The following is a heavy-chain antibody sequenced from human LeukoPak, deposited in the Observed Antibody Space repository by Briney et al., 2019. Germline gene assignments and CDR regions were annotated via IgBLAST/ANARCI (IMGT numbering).Heavy chain of an antibody. D-gene: IGHD6-13*01. J-gene: IGHJ6*03. Sequence: GGSLRLSCTASGFAFRSHAMHWVRQAPGKGLEWVAFIRYDGSKKFYADSVKGRFTISRDNSKNTLYLQMYSLRAEDTAVYYCAKVGAYSSSSYYYYYMDVWGKGTTVTISS. CDR3: AKVGAYSSSSYYYYYMDV. CDR1: GFAFRSHA. V-gene: IGHV3-30*02. CDR2: IRYDGSKK.